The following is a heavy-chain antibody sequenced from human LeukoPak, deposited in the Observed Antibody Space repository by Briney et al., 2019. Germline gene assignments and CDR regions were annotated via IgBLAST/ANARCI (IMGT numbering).Heavy chain of an antibody. D-gene: IGHD5-18*01. V-gene: IGHV3-23*01. CDR2: IFGNGVDT. J-gene: IGHJ4*02. CDR3: AKDRLPDGYWSLDY. CDR1: GLTFSSHW. Sequence: GGSLRLSCAASGLTFSSHWMHWVRQAPGKGLEWVSGIFGNGVDTFYADSVKGRFTISRDNSKNTLYLQMNSLRADDTAVYYCAKDRLPDGYWSLDYWGQGTLVIVSS.